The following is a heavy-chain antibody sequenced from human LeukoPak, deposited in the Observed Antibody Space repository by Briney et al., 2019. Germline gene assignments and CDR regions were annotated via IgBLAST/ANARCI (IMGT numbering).Heavy chain of an antibody. CDR1: GYTFTSYG. CDR2: INPYNGNT. Sequence: ASVKVSCKASGYTFTSYGFSWVRQAPGQGLEWMGWINPYNGNTNYARNLQGRVTMTTDTSTSTAHMELRSLRSDDTAVYYCARAPVIAAPFDYWGQGTLVTVSS. CDR3: ARAPVIAAPFDY. D-gene: IGHD6-13*01. J-gene: IGHJ4*02. V-gene: IGHV1-18*01.